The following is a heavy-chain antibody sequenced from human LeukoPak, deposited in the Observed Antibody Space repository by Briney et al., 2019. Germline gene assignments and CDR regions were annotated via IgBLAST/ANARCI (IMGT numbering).Heavy chain of an antibody. V-gene: IGHV3-15*01. CDR1: GFTFNNAW. CDR2: IKSKTDGGTT. CDR3: TTHSGYDYLRDY. Sequence: GGSLRLSCVASGFTFNNAWMSWVRQAPGKGLEWVGRIKSKTDGGTTDYAAPVKGRFTISSDDSKNTLYLEMNSLKTEDTAVYYCTTHSGYDYLRDYWGQGTLVTVSS. D-gene: IGHD5-12*01. J-gene: IGHJ4*02.